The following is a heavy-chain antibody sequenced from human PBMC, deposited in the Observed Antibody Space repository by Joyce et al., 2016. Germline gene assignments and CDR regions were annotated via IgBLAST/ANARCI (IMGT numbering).Heavy chain of an antibody. CDR2: ISYDGSNK. V-gene: IGHV3-30*03. CDR1: GFTFSNYG. D-gene: IGHD3-9*01. J-gene: IGHJ4*02. CDR3: AGGILTGYFDY. Sequence: GQLVESGGGVVQPGRSLRLSCAASGFTFSNYGMHWVRQAPGKGLEWVAVISYDGSNKHYGDSVKGRFAISRDNAKNTLYLQMNRLRAEDTAVYYCAGGILTGYFDYWGQGTLVTVSS.